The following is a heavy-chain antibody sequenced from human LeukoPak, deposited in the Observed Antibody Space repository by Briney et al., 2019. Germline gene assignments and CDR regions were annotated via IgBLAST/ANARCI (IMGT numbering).Heavy chain of an antibody. J-gene: IGHJ6*02. CDR3: ARYCSSSTCQGSSYYFGMDV. V-gene: IGHV3-23*01. Sequence: GGALGLTCAASGFSFSTYAMNWVRQGSGKGLEWVATISGSCYTTYYADSVKGRFTISRDNSKNTLFLQMDSLRAEDTAVFFCARYCSSSTCQGSSYYFGMDVWGQGTTVTVSS. D-gene: IGHD2-2*01. CDR1: GFSFSTYA. CDR2: ISGSCYTT.